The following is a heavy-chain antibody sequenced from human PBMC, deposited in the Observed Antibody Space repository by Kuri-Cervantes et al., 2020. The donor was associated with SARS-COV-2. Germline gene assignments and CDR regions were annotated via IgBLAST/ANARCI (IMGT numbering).Heavy chain of an antibody. J-gene: IGHJ4*02. Sequence: GESLKISCAASGFTFSSYAMHWVRQAPGKGLEWVAVISYDGSNKYYADSVKGRFTISRDNSNNTLYLQMNSLRGEDTAVYYCAKLFGVVVAGTLDYWGQGTLVTVSS. CDR1: GFTFSSYA. CDR3: AKLFGVVVAGTLDY. CDR2: ISYDGSNK. D-gene: IGHD2-15*01. V-gene: IGHV3-30-3*02.